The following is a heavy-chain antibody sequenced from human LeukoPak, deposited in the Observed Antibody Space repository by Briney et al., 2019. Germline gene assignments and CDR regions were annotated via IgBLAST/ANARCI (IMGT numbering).Heavy chain of an antibody. CDR3: ARGPYYDFWSGPRGWFDP. CDR2: INHSGST. V-gene: IGHV4-34*01. CDR1: GYAFSHYW. J-gene: IGHJ5*02. D-gene: IGHD3-3*01. Sequence: GSLRLSCVASGYAFSHYWMSWVRQTPGKGLEWIGEINHSGSTNYNPSLKSRVTISVDTSKNQFSLKLSSVTAADTAVYYCARGPYYDFWSGPRGWFDPWGQGTLVTVSS.